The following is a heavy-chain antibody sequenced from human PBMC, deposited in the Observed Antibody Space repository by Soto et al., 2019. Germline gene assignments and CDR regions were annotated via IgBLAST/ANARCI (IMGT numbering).Heavy chain of an antibody. CDR1: GGSISSYY. CDR3: ASSYCSSTSCYGERLYDY. D-gene: IGHD2-2*01. CDR2: IYYSGST. Sequence: SETLSLTCTVSGGSISSYYWSWIRQPPGKGLEWIGYIYYSGSTNYNPSLKSRVTISVDTSKNQFSLKLSSVTAADTAVYYCASSYCSSTSCYGERLYDYWGQGTLVTVSS. V-gene: IGHV4-59*01. J-gene: IGHJ4*02.